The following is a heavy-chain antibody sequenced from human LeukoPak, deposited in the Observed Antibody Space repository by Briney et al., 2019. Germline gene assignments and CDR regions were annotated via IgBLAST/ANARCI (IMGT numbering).Heavy chain of an antibody. Sequence: VSVKVSCKASGYTFTGYYMHWVRQAPGQGLEWMGWISAYNGNTNYAQKLQGRVTMTTDTSTSTAYMELRSLRSDDTAVYYCAKDVLRFLEWPYYFDYWGQGTLVTVSS. CDR1: GYTFTGYY. J-gene: IGHJ4*02. V-gene: IGHV1-18*04. CDR2: ISAYNGNT. D-gene: IGHD3-3*01. CDR3: AKDVLRFLEWPYYFDY.